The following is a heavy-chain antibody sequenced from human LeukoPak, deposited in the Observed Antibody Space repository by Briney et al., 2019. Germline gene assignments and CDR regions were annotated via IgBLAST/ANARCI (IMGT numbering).Heavy chain of an antibody. V-gene: IGHV1-69*05. D-gene: IGHD2-2*01. CDR2: IIPIFGTA. CDR1: GGTFSSYA. J-gene: IGHJ3*02. Sequence: ASVTVSCTASGGTFSSYAISWVRQAPGQGLEWVGGIIPIFGTANHAQKFQGRVTITTNESTSTAYMEPSSLRSEDTAVYYCARYCSSTSCYFGAFDIWGQGTMVTVSS. CDR3: ARYCSSTSCYFGAFDI.